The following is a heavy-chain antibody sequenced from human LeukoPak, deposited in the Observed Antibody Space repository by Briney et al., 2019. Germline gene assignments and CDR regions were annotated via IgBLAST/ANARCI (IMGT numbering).Heavy chain of an antibody. CDR3: ARDRGNQRGYYYYYMDV. D-gene: IGHD1-14*01. J-gene: IGHJ6*03. V-gene: IGHV3-48*04. CDR1: GFIFSRYS. Sequence: PGGSLRLSCAASGFIFSRYSMNWVRQAPGKGLEWISYITSTSSNIYYADSVKGRFTISRDNAKNSLYLQMNSLRAEDTAVYYCARDRGNQRGYYYYYMDVWGKGTTVTVSS. CDR2: ITSTSSNI.